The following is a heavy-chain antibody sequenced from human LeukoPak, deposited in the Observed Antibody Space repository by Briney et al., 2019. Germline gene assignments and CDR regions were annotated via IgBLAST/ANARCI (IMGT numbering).Heavy chain of an antibody. CDR1: GGSISSYY. V-gene: IGHV4-59*01. CDR2: IYYSGST. J-gene: IGHJ3*02. D-gene: IGHD2-21*02. CDR3: ARDDCSGAFDI. Sequence: SETLSLTCTVSGGSISSYYWSWIRQPPGKGLEWIGYIYYSGSTNYSPSLKSRVTISVDASKNQFSLKLSYVTAADTAVYYCARDDCSGAFDIWGQGTMVTVSS.